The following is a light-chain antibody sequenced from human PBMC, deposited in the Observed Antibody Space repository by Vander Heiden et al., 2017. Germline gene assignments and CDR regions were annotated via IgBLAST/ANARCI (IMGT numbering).Light chain of an antibody. CDR1: SSDVGGYNY. Sequence: QSALTQPRSVSGSPGQSVTISCTGTSSDVGGYNYVSWYQQHPGKAPKLIIYDVSKRPSGVPDRFSGSKSGNTASLTISGLQAEDEADYYCCSYAGRSFVFGGGTKLTVL. J-gene: IGLJ2*01. CDR3: CSYAGRSFV. CDR2: DVS. V-gene: IGLV2-11*01.